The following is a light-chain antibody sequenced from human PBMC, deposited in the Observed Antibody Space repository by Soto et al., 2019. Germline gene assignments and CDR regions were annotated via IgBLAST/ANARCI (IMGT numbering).Light chain of an antibody. CDR2: GNS. CDR3: QSLTV. Sequence: QSVLTQPPSVSGAPGQRVTISCTGSSSNIGAGYDVHWYQQLPGTAPKLLIYGNSNRPSGVPDRFSGSKSGTSASLAITGLQAEDEADYYGQSLTVFGGGTKLTV. J-gene: IGLJ2*01. CDR1: SSNIGAGYD. V-gene: IGLV1-40*01.